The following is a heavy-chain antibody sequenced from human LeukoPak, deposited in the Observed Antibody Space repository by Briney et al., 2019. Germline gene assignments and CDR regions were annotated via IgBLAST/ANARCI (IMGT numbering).Heavy chain of an antibody. V-gene: IGHV4-34*01. CDR2: INHSGST. D-gene: IGHD3-22*01. J-gene: IGHJ4*02. Sequence: SETLSLTCAVYGGSFSGYYWSWIRQPPGKGLEWIGEINHSGSTNYNPSLKSRVTISVDTSKNQFSLKLSSVTAADTAVYYCARDSSGYSAFDSWGQGTLVTVSS. CDR1: GGSFSGYY. CDR3: ARDSSGYSAFDS.